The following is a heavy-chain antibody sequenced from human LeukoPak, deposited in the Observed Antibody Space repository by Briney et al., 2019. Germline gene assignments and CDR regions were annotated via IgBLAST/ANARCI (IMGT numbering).Heavy chain of an antibody. D-gene: IGHD6-6*01. J-gene: IGHJ4*02. CDR3: SRGKYSSSSETDY. Sequence: ASVKVSYKASGYTFTSHGISWVRQAPGQGLEWMGWISVYNGNTNYGQNFQGRLTMTTDISTSTAYMELSSLGSDDTAVYYCSRGKYSSSSETDYWGQGTLVTVSS. CDR1: GYTFTSHG. V-gene: IGHV1-18*01. CDR2: ISVYNGNT.